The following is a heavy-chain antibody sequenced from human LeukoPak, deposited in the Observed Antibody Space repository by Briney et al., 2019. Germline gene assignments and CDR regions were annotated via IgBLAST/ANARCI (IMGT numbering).Heavy chain of an antibody. D-gene: IGHD6-19*01. V-gene: IGHV4-34*01. CDR2: INHSGST. Sequence: SETLSLTCAVYGGSFSGYYWSWIRQPPGKGLEWIGEINHSGSTNYNPSLKSRVTISVDTSKNQFSLKLSSVTAADTAVYYCAKMPVSYSSGWSTFDYWGQGSLVTVSS. J-gene: IGHJ4*02. CDR3: AKMPVSYSSGWSTFDY. CDR1: GGSFSGYY.